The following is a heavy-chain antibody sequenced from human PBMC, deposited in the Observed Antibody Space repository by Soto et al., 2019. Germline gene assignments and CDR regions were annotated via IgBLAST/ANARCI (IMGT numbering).Heavy chain of an antibody. D-gene: IGHD1-26*01. CDR3: ARELRSYSGAYSDH. Sequence: WSLRLSCVGSGFTFKNYGMHWVRQAPGKGLEWLAVVSYDGTKTMYTDSVKGRISISRDNARNTLFLQMDSLTAEDTAPYYCARELRSYSGAYSDHWGQGTPVTVS. J-gene: IGHJ4*02. CDR2: VSYDGTKT. V-gene: IGHV3-33*05. CDR1: GFTFKNYG.